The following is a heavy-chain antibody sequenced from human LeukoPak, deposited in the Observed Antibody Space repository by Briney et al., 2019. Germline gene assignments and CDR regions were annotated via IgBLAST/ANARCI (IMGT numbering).Heavy chain of an antibody. CDR1: GGSISSSSYY. V-gene: IGHV4-39*01. Sequence: SETLSLTCTVSGGSISSSSYYWGWIRQPPGERLEWIGSIYYSGSTYYNPSLKSRVTISVDTSKNQFSLKLSSVTAADTAVYYCASTYSYGSYYFDYWGQGTLVTVSS. D-gene: IGHD5-18*01. CDR3: ASTYSYGSYYFDY. J-gene: IGHJ4*02. CDR2: IYYSGST.